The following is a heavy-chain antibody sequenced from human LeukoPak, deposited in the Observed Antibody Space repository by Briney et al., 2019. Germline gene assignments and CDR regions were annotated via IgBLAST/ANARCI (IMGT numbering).Heavy chain of an antibody. J-gene: IGHJ4*02. CDR2: INHSGST. Sequence: SETLSLTCAVYGGSFSGYYWSWIRQPPGKGLEWIGEINHSGSTNYNPSLKSRVAISVDTSKNQFSLKLSSVTAADTAVYYCARGSGYCGGDCYALDYWGQGTLVTVSS. CDR3: ARGSGYCGGDCYALDY. D-gene: IGHD2-21*02. V-gene: IGHV4-34*01. CDR1: GGSFSGYY.